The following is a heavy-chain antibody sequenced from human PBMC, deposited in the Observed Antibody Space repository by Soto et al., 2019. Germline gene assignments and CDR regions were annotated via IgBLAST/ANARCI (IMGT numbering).Heavy chain of an antibody. J-gene: IGHJ3*02. CDR3: ARAHIVVVTATRDAFDI. Sequence: QVQLQQWGAGLLKPSETLSLTCAVYGGSFSGYYWSWIRQPPGKGLEWIGEINHSGSTNYNPSLKSRVTISVDTSKNQFSLKLSSVTAADTAVYYCARAHIVVVTATRDAFDIWGQGTMVTVSS. V-gene: IGHV4-34*01. D-gene: IGHD2-21*02. CDR2: INHSGST. CDR1: GGSFSGYY.